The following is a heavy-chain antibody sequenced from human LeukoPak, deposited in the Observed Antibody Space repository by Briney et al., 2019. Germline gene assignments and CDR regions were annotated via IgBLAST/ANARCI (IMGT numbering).Heavy chain of an antibody. CDR3: ARDVGYNSDWYPINWFDP. V-gene: IGHV3-7*01. CDR1: GVTFSSYW. D-gene: IGHD6-19*01. J-gene: IGHJ5*02. CDR2: IKEDGSEK. Sequence: GGSLRLSCAASGVTFSSYWMSWVRQAPGKGLEWVANIKEDGSEKYYVDSVEGRFTISRDNAKNSLSLQMDSLRADDTAVYYCARDVGYNSDWYPINWFDPWGQGTLVTVSS.